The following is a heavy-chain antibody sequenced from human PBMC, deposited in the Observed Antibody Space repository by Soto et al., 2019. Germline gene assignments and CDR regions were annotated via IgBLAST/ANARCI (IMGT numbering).Heavy chain of an antibody. D-gene: IGHD6-13*01. V-gene: IGHV3-33*01. Sequence: GGSLRLSCAASGFTFSSYGMHWVRQAPGKGLEWVAVIWYDGSNKYYADSVKGRFTISRDNSKNTLYLQMNSLRAEDTAVYYCARGGSSSWYSPFDPWGQGTLVTVSS. CDR3: ARGGSSSWYSPFDP. J-gene: IGHJ5*02. CDR2: IWYDGSNK. CDR1: GFTFSSYG.